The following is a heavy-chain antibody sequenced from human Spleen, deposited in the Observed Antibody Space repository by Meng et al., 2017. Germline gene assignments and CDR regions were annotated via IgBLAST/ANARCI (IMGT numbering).Heavy chain of an antibody. J-gene: IGHJ5*02. CDR3: AKYRGTFYYCQVPSSYNWFAP. CDR2: MSGSEGST. D-gene: IGHD2-8*01. V-gene: IGHV3-23*01. Sequence: GESLKISCAASGFTFSSYSMNWVRQAPGKGLEWVSSMSGSEGSTNYADSVRGRFTISRDNSKDTLFLQMSSLRAEDTAIYICAKYRGTFYYCQVPSSYNWFAPWGRGTLVTVSS. CDR1: GFTFSSYS.